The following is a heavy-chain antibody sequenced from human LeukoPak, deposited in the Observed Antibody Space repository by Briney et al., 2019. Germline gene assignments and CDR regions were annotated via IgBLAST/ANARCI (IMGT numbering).Heavy chain of an antibody. Sequence: PGGSLRLSCAASGFTVSSNYMSWVRQAPGKGLEWVSVIYSGGTTYYADSVKGRFTISRDNSKNTLYLQMNRLRAEDTAVYYCARDKVWDYLYYYMDVWGKGTTVTVSS. V-gene: IGHV3-53*01. CDR2: IYSGGTT. J-gene: IGHJ6*03. CDR1: GFTVSSNY. CDR3: ARDKVWDYLYYYMDV. D-gene: IGHD3-16*01.